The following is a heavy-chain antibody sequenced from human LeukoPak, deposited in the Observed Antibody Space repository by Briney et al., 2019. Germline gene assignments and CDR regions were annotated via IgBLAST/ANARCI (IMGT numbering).Heavy chain of an antibody. V-gene: IGHV4-39*01. CDR3: ARASSGYYWDFDY. CDR2: IYYRGNT. J-gene: IGHJ4*02. D-gene: IGHD3-22*01. CDR1: GDSISSYNYF. Sequence: SETLSLICTVSGDSISSYNYFWGWIRQPPGKGLEWVGSIYYRGNTYYNPSLKSRVTLSADTSKNQFSLKVTSVTAADTAVYYCARASSGYYWDFDYWGQGALVTVSS.